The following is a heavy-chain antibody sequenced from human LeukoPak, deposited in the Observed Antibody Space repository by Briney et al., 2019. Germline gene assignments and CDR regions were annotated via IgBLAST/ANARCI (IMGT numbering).Heavy chain of an antibody. D-gene: IGHD3-16*01. CDR1: GDSISSYY. J-gene: IGHJ6*03. CDR2: MYTSGST. V-gene: IGHV4-4*07. CDR3: ARAPDYDSYYYYYMDV. Sequence: PPETLSLTCTVSGDSISSYYWSWIRQPAGKGLEWIGRMYTSGSTNYNPSLKSRVTISVDKSKNQFSLKLSSVTAADTAVYYCARAPDYDSYYYYYMDVWGKGTTVTVSS.